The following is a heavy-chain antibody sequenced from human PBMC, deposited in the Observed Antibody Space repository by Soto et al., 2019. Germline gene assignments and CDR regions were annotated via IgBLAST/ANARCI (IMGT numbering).Heavy chain of an antibody. Sequence: PGGSLRLSCAASGFTFSSYGMHWVRQAPGKGLEWVAVISYDGSNKYYADSVKGRFTISRDNSKNTLYLQMNSLRAEDTAVYYCAKVKYSGYDFDTYYYGMDVWGQGTTVTSP. CDR2: ISYDGSNK. V-gene: IGHV3-30*18. CDR3: AKVKYSGYDFDTYYYGMDV. J-gene: IGHJ6*02. CDR1: GFTFSSYG. D-gene: IGHD5-12*01.